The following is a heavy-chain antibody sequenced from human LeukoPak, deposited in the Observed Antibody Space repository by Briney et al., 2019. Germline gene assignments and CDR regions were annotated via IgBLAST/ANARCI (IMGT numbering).Heavy chain of an antibody. CDR3: ARDLTMVRGARYRPYNWFDL. D-gene: IGHD3-10*01. V-gene: IGHV1-2*02. Sequence: ASVKVSCKASGYTFTSYGISWVRQAPGQGLEWMGWINPNSGGTNYAQKFQGRVTMTRDTSISTAYMELSRLRSEDTAMYYCARDLTMVRGARYRPYNWFDLWGQGTLVTVSS. CDR2: INPNSGGT. J-gene: IGHJ5*02. CDR1: GYTFTSYG.